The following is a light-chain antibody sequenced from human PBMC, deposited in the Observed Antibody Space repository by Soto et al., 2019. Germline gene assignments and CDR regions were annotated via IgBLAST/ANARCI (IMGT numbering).Light chain of an antibody. V-gene: IGKV3-15*01. CDR3: QQYNNWPPWT. Sequence: EIVMTQSPSTLSVSPGERATLSCRASQSVSSNLAWYQQKPCQAPRLLIYGASARASGIPARFSGSGSGTEFTLTIRSLQSEDFAVYYCQQYNNWPPWTFGQGTKVDI. CDR2: GAS. CDR1: QSVSSN. J-gene: IGKJ1*01.